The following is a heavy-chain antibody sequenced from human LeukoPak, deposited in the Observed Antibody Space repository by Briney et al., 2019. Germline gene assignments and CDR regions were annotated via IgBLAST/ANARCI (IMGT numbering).Heavy chain of an antibody. CDR1: GFTFNDYY. Sequence: GGSLRLSCVASGFTFNDYYMSWIRQAPGRGLEWLSCISGSSTYTNYADSVRGRFTISRDNAKNSLYLQVNSLRAEDTAVYYCARAKGRRDYFDYWGQGTLVTVSS. J-gene: IGHJ4*02. D-gene: IGHD3-10*01. CDR2: ISGSSTYT. CDR3: ARAKGRRDYFDY. V-gene: IGHV3-11*05.